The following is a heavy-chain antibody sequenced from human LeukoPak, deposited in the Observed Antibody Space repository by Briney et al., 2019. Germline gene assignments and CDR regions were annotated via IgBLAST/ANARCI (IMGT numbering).Heavy chain of an antibody. V-gene: IGHV3-30*02. CDR2: IRYDGSNK. CDR3: AKDSGSYFSQYYFDY. Sequence: GGSLRLSCAASGFTFSSYGMHWVRQAPGKGLEGVAFIRYDGSNKYYADSVKGRFTISRDNSKNTLYLQMNSLRAEDTAVYYCAKDSGSYFSQYYFDYWGQGTLVTVSS. CDR1: GFTFSSYG. D-gene: IGHD3-10*01. J-gene: IGHJ4*02.